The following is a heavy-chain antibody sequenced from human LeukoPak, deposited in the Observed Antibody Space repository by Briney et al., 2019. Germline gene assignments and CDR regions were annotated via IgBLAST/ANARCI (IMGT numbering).Heavy chain of an antibody. J-gene: IGHJ4*02. D-gene: IGHD6-19*01. CDR2: IRYDGSNK. Sequence: GGSLRLSCAASGFTFSRYWMSWVRQAPGKGLEWVAFIRYDGSNKYYADSVKGRFTISRDNSKNTLYLQMNSLRAEDTAVYYCAKDHSATQWLALPLPLYWGQGTLVTVSS. CDR1: GFTFSRYW. CDR3: AKDHSATQWLALPLPLY. V-gene: IGHV3-30*02.